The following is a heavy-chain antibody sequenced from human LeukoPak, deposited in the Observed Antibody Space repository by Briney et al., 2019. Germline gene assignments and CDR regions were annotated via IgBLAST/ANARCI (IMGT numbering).Heavy chain of an antibody. CDR2: ISSSSSYI. V-gene: IGHV3-21*01. J-gene: IGHJ3*02. D-gene: IGHD2-2*01. Sequence: GGSLRLSCAASGFTFSSYNMNWVRQAPGKGLEWVSSISSSSSYIYYADSVKGRFTISRDNAKNSLYLQMNSLRAEDTAVYYCARTRSSTSCYFWCHDAFDIWGQGTMVTVSS. CDR3: ARTRSSTSCYFWCHDAFDI. CDR1: GFTFSSYN.